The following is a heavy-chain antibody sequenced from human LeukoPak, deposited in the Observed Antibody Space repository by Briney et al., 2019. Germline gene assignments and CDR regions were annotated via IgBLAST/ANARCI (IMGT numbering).Heavy chain of an antibody. CDR2: STRSGSTM. Sequence: GGPRRPSGPVSELTLSDNNLSWIGKPPGKGWRWVSYSTRSGSTMYYADSVKGRFTISRDNAKNSLFLQMNSLRAEDTAVYYCARVAVTLNFDYWGQGTLVTVSS. CDR1: ELTLSDNN. D-gene: IGHD4-17*01. V-gene: IGHV3-11*04. CDR3: ARVAVTLNFDY. J-gene: IGHJ4*02.